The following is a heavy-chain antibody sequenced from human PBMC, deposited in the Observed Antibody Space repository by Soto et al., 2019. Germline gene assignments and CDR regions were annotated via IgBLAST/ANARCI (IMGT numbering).Heavy chain of an antibody. CDR3: ARGGYCISTCCQYLHWFDP. CDR2: IYYSGST. Sequence: SETLSLTCTVSGGSIISYYWSWILQPPWKGLEWIGYIYYSGSTNYNPSLKSRVTISVDTSKNQFSLKLSSVTAADTAVYYCARGGYCISTCCQYLHWFDPWGQGTLVTVSS. J-gene: IGHJ5*02. CDR1: GGSIISYY. D-gene: IGHD2-2*03. V-gene: IGHV4-59*12.